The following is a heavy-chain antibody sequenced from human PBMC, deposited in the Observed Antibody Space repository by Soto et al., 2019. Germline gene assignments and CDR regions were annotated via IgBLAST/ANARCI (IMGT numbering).Heavy chain of an antibody. D-gene: IGHD2-15*01. V-gene: IGHV2-26*01. Sequence: QVTLKESGPVLVKPTETLTLTCTVFGFSLSNARMGVSWIRQPPGKALEWLAHIFSNDEKSYSTSLKSRLTISKDTSKSQVVLTMTNMDPVDTATYYCARIRVYCSGGSCYPWVDYWGQGTLVTVSS. J-gene: IGHJ4*02. CDR2: IFSNDEK. CDR3: ARIRVYCSGGSCYPWVDY. CDR1: GFSLSNARMG.